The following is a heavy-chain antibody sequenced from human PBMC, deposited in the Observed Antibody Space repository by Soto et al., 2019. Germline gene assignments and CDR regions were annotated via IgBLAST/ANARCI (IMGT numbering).Heavy chain of an antibody. J-gene: IGHJ6*02. CDR2: IIPIIGTA. V-gene: IGHV1-69*13. CDR1: GGTFSSYA. D-gene: IGHD5-12*01. CDR3: TRDLVGGYANYYYYGMDV. Sequence: SVKVSCKASGGTFSSYAISWVRQAPGQGLEWMGGIIPIIGTANYAQKFQGRVTITADETTSTAYMELSSLRYEDTAVYYGTRDLVGGYANYYYYGMDVWGQGTTVTVSS.